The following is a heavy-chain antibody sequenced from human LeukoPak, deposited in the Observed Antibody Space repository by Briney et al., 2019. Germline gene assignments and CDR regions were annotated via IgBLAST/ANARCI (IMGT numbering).Heavy chain of an antibody. CDR1: GFTFSSYA. V-gene: IGHV3-23*01. J-gene: IGHJ6*03. CDR2: ISGSGGST. CDR3: ARGLGYYYYMDV. Sequence: GGSLRLSCAASGFTFSSYAMSWVRQAPGKGLEWVSAISGSGGSTYYADSVKGRFTISRDNAKNSLYLQMNSLRAEDTAVYYCARGLGYYYYMDVWGKGTTVTVSS.